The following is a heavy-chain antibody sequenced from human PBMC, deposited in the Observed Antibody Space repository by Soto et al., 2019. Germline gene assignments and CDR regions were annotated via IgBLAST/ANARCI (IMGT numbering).Heavy chain of an antibody. CDR1: GDTFTRSG. CDR3: ASSDPPSLN. Sequence: QVQLVQAGAEVKKPGASVKVSCKASGDTFTRSGISWVRQAPGQGLEWMGWIRAYNGNINYAQKIQGRVTMTKDTSTSTAYMELRSLSSDATAVRYCASSDPPSLNLGQGTLVTLSS. J-gene: IGHJ4*02. CDR2: IRAYNGNI. V-gene: IGHV1-18*01. D-gene: IGHD2-2*01.